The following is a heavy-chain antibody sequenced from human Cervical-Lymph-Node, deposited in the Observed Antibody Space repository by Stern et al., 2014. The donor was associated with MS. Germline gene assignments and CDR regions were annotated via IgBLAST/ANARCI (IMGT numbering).Heavy chain of an antibody. CDR1: GFTFSSYS. J-gene: IGHJ6*02. V-gene: IGHV3-21*01. Sequence: EVQLVESGGGLAKPGGSLRLSCAASGFTFSSYSMNWVRQAPGKGLEWVSSISSSSSYIYYADSVKGRFTISRDNAKNSLYLQMNSLRAEDTAVYYCARDHRGALYSGYGDYYYYYGMDVWGQGTTVTVSS. D-gene: IGHD5-12*01. CDR2: ISSSSSYI. CDR3: ARDHRGALYSGYGDYYYYYGMDV.